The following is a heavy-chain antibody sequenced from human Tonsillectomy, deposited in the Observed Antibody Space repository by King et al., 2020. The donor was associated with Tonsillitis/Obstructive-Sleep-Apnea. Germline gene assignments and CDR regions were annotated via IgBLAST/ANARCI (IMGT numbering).Heavy chain of an antibody. CDR2: ISNSGSTI. Sequence: VQLVQSGGGLAQPGGSLRLSCAASGFIFSSYEMNWVRQAPGKGLEGVSYISNSGSTIYYADSVKGRFTISRDNAKNSLYLQMNSLRAEDTAVYYCAREETLILTGYYSKVFDIWGQGQWSPSLQ. CDR1: GFIFSSYE. D-gene: IGHD3-9*01. V-gene: IGHV3-48*03. CDR3: AREETLILTGYYSKVFDI. J-gene: IGHJ3*02.